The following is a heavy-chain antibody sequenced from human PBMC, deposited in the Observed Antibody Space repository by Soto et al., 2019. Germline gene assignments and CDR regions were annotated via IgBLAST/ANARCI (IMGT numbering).Heavy chain of an antibody. V-gene: IGHV4-61*08. CDR3: ARVRSGGYYYGMDV. CDR2: IYYSGST. CDR1: GGSISSGGYS. J-gene: IGHJ6*02. Sequence: PSETLTLTCAVSGGSISSGGYSWSWIRQPPGKGLEWIGYIYYSGSTNYNPSLKSRVTISVDTSKNQFSLKLSSVTAADTAVYYCARVRSGGYYYGMDVWGQGTTVTVSS.